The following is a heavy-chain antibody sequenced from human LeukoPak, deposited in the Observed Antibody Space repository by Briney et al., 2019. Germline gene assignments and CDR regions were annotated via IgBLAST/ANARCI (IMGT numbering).Heavy chain of an antibody. V-gene: IGHV3-21*01. CDR3: ARDLQVVTAIRSFDY. CDR1: GFTFSSYS. J-gene: IGHJ4*02. D-gene: IGHD2-21*02. Sequence: GGSLRLSCAASGFTFSSYSMNWVRQAPGKGLEWVSSISSSSSYIYYADSVKGRYTISRDNAKNSLYLQMNSLRAEDTAVYYCARDLQVVTAIRSFDYWGQGTLVTVSS. CDR2: ISSSSSYI.